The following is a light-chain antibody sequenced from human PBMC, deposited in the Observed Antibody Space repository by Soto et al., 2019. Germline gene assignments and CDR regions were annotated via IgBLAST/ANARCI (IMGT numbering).Light chain of an antibody. CDR2: DVS. CDR1: SSDVGGYNY. J-gene: IGLJ1*01. CDR3: CSYAGSYSYV. V-gene: IGLV2-11*01. Sequence: QSALTQARSVSGSPGQSVSISCTGTSSDVGGYNYVSWYQHHPGKVPKLLIFDVSERPSGVPDRFSGSKSGNTASLTISGLQAEDEADYYCCSYAGSYSYVFGPGTKLTVL.